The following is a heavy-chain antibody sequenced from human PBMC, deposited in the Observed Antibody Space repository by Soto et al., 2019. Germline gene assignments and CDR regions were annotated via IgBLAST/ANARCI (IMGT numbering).Heavy chain of an antibody. Sequence: EVQLVESGGGLVKPGGSLRLSCAASGFTFSDYSMNWVRQAPGKGLEWVSSITSSSAFLYYADSLKGRFTISRDNARNSLYLQMHSLRAEDTAVYFCARETASGTTNLDYWGQGILVTVSS. CDR1: GFTFSDYS. CDR2: ITSSSAFL. J-gene: IGHJ4*02. V-gene: IGHV3-21*01. D-gene: IGHD1-7*01. CDR3: ARETASGTTNLDY.